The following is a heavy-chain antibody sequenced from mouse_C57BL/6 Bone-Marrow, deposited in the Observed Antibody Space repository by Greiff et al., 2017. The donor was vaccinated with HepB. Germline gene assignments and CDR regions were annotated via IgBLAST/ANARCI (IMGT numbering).Heavy chain of an antibody. V-gene: IGHV5-9*01. Sequence: EVMLVESGGGLVKPGGSLKLSCAASGFTFSSYTMSWVRQTPEKRLEWVATISGGGGNTYYPDSVKGRFTISRDNAKNTLYLQMSSLRSEDTALYYCARDPPYGNYWYFDVWGTGTTVTVSS. D-gene: IGHD2-1*01. CDR3: ARDPPYGNYWYFDV. J-gene: IGHJ1*03. CDR1: GFTFSSYT. CDR2: ISGGGGNT.